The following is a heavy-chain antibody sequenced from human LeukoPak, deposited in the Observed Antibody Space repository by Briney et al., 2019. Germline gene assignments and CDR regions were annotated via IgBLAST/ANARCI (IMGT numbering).Heavy chain of an antibody. J-gene: IGHJ6*03. V-gene: IGHV3-23*01. CDR3: AKGRGEHVEGYYYYYMDV. CDR1: GFTFSSYA. Sequence: PGGSLRLSCAASGFTFSSYAMSWVRQAPGKGLEWVSAISGSGNTYYADSVQGRFSISRDNYENTLYFQMNSLRAEDTAVYYCAKGRGEHVEGYYYYYMDVWGQGTTVIVSS. CDR2: ISGSGNT. D-gene: IGHD2-21*01.